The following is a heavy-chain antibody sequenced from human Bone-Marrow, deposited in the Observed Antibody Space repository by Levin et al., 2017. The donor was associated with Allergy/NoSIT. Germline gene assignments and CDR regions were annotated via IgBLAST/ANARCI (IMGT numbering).Heavy chain of an antibody. V-gene: IGHV3-7*04. J-gene: IGHJ3*02. Sequence: GESLKISCAASGFTFSSYWMSWVRQAPGKGLEWVANIKQDGSEKYYVDSVKGRFTISRDNAKNSLYLQMNSLRAEDTAVYYCARGSWAFDIWGQGTMVTVSS. CDR2: IKQDGSEK. CDR3: ARGSWAFDI. CDR1: GFTFSSYW.